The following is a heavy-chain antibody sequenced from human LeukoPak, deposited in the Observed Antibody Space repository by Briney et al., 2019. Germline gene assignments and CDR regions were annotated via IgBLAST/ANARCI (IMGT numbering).Heavy chain of an antibody. CDR1: GFTFSSYA. CDR2: ISDDGSNK. V-gene: IGHV3-30-3*01. Sequence: PGGSLSSSVQPPGFTFSSYATPGVRQAPGKGLEGVAVISDDGSNKYYADSVKGRFTISRDNSKNTLYLQMNSLRAEDTAVYYCARVDDLDAFDIWGQGTMVTVSS. D-gene: IGHD2-2*03. CDR3: ARVDDLDAFDI. J-gene: IGHJ3*02.